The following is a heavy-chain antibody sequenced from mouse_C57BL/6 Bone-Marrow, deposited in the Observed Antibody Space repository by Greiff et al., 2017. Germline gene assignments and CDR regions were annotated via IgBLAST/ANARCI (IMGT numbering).Heavy chain of an antibody. J-gene: IGHJ2*01. V-gene: IGHV1-81*01. CDR1: GYTFTSSG. CDR3: ARYDYGSSYGY. Sequence: VQLQQSGAELARPGASVKLSCKASGYTFTSSGISWVKQRTGQGLEWIGELYPRSGHPDYNEKFKGKATLTADKSSSTAYMELSSLTSEDSADYLGARYDYGSSYGYWGQGTTRTVSS. D-gene: IGHD1-1*01. CDR2: LYPRSGHP.